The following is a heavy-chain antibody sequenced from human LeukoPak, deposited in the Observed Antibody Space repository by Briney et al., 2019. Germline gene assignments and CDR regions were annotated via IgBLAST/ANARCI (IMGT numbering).Heavy chain of an antibody. CDR1: GGTFISYI. CDR3: ARGGSSTWPPRPFDY. V-gene: IGHV1-69*06. D-gene: IGHD6-13*01. CDR2: ITPVFGTV. J-gene: IGHJ4*02. Sequence: GALVKVSCKASGGTFISYIINWVRQAPGQGLEWMGGITPVFGTVNYAQKFQGRVTITADKSTSTAYMELNSLTSEDTAVYYCARGGSSTWPPRPFDYWGQGTLVTVSS.